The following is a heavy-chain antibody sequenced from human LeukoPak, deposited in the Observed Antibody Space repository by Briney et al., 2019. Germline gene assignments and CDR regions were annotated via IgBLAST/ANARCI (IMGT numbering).Heavy chain of an antibody. CDR2: ISYDESNE. CDR1: GFTFSNYA. D-gene: IGHD3/OR15-3a*01. J-gene: IGHJ4*02. CDR3: AKGQYFRLVYSPFEL. V-gene: IGHV3-30*18. Sequence: GGSLRLSCTASGFTFSNYAMHWVRQAPGKGLEWVAVISYDESNEYYADSVKGRFTISRDTSKNTLYLQMDSLRAEDTAVYYCAKGQYFRLVYSPFELWGRGTLVTVSS.